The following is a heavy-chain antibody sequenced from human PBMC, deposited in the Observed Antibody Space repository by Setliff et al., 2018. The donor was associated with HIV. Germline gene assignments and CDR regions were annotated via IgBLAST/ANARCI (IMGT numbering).Heavy chain of an antibody. D-gene: IGHD1-1*01. CDR1: GYTFTRYL. J-gene: IGHJ3*02. CDR2: IKPSGGST. V-gene: IGHV1-46*01. Sequence: ASVKVSCKASGYTFTRYLMHCGRQAPGQGLEWQGMIKPSGGSTWDAQECQVRVNMTGDTSTNTLYMELSSLRSEDTAVYYCARVFPPTRGATTNTPPGVFDIWGQGTMVTVSS. CDR3: ARVFPPTRGATTNTPPGVFDI.